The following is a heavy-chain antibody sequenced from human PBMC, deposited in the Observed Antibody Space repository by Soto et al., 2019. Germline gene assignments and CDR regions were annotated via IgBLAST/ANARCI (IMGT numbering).Heavy chain of an antibody. V-gene: IGHV3-23*01. Sequence: GGSLRLSCAASGFTFSTYAMTWVRQAPGRGLEWVSSISGSGGITYYADSVKGRFTISRDNSKSTLYVQMNSLRADDTAVYYCAKAPELYSSSRNWFDPWGQGTLVTVSS. CDR3: AKAPELYSSSRNWFDP. D-gene: IGHD6-13*01. CDR2: ISGSGGIT. J-gene: IGHJ5*02. CDR1: GFTFSTYA.